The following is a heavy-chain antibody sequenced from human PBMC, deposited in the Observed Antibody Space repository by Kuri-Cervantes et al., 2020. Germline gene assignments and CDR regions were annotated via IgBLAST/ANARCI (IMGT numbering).Heavy chain of an antibody. CDR3: ARSGYVFLVFDY. J-gene: IGHJ4*02. D-gene: IGHD5-12*01. CDR2: MNAGNGNT. V-gene: IGHV1-3*01. CDR1: GYTFTSYD. Sequence: ASVKVSCKTSGYTFTSYDIYWVRQATGQGLEWMGWMNAGNGNTKYSQKFQGRITITRDTSASTAYMELSSLRSEDTAVYYCARSGYVFLVFDYWGQGTLVTVSS.